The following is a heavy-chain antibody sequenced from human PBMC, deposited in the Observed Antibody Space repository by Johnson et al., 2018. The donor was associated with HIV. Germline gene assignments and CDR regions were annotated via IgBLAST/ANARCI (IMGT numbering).Heavy chain of an antibody. D-gene: IGHD4-23*01. CDR1: GFTFSDYY. V-gene: IGHV3-30*18. CDR3: GKDRGNGGNLDAYDI. Sequence: QEKLVESGGGLVKPGGSLRLSCVASGFTFSDYYMSWIRQAPGKGLEWVAVISYDGSNKYYADSVKGRFTISRDNSKNTLYLQMNSLRAEDTAVYYCGKDRGNGGNLDAYDIWGQGTMVTVSS. CDR2: ISYDGSNK. J-gene: IGHJ3*02.